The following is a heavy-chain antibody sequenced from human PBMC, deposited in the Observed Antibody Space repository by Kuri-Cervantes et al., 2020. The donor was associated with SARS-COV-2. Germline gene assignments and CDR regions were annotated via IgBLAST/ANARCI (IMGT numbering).Heavy chain of an antibody. Sequence: SVQVTCKASGGTFSSYAISWVRQAPGQGLKWMGRIIPIFGTANYAQKFQGRVTITADESTSTAYMELSSLRSEDTAVYYCASPAGTHPQYAFDIWGQGTMVTVSS. D-gene: IGHD1-14*01. V-gene: IGHV1-69*13. J-gene: IGHJ3*02. CDR1: GGTFSSYA. CDR3: ASPAGTHPQYAFDI. CDR2: IIPIFGTA.